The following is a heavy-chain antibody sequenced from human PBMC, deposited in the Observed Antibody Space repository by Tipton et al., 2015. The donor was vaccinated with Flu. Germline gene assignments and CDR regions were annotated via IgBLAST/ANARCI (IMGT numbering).Heavy chain of an antibody. J-gene: IGHJ4*02. CDR1: GGSISSYY. CDR2: ISSSGST. CDR3: ARVGDYTLKD. Sequence: TLSLTCTVSGGSISSYYWSWVRQPPGKGLEWIGYISSSGSTNYNPTPKRRITISVDTSKNQHSLKVSSVTAADTAVYYCARVGDYTLKDWGQGTLVTVSS. D-gene: IGHD4-17*01. V-gene: IGHV4-59*13.